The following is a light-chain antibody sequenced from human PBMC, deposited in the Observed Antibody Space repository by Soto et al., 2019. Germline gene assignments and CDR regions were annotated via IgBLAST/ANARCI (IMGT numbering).Light chain of an antibody. J-gene: IGLJ2*01. Sequence: QSALTQPPSASGSPGQSVTICCTGTSRDIGGYDFVSWYQQHPGKAPKLLIYDVIKRPSGVPDRFSGSKSGNTASLTVSGLQTDDEADYYCSSYEGSNNLLFGGGTKLTVL. CDR2: DVI. CDR1: SRDIGGYDF. V-gene: IGLV2-8*01. CDR3: SSYEGSNNLL.